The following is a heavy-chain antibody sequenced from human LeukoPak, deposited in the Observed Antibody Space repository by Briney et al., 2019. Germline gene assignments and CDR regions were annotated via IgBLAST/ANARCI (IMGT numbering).Heavy chain of an antibody. CDR3: ARAPLRFLGRSWFDP. CDR1: GGSFSGYY. CDR2: INHSGST. D-gene: IGHD3-3*01. V-gene: IGHV4-34*01. J-gene: IGHJ5*02. Sequence: PSETLSLTCAVYGGSFSGYYWSWIRQPPGKGLEWIGEINHSGSTNYNPSLKSRVTISVDTSKNQFSLKLSSVTAADTAVYYCARAPLRFLGRSWFDPWGQGTLVTASS.